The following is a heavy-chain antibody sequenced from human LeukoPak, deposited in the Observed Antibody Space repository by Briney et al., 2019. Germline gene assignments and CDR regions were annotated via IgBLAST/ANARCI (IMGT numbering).Heavy chain of an antibody. CDR1: GLTFSNYA. CDR2: ITSGFTP. J-gene: IGHJ4*02. V-gene: IGHV3-23*01. CDR3: AKDYSDSRVGDVFFEY. D-gene: IGHD1-26*01. Sequence: PGGSLRLSCAASGLTFSNYAMSWFRQAPGKGLEWVSGITSGFTPHYADSLQGRFTISRDNFKKTFHLQINSLRAEDTAVYYCAKDYSDSRVGDVFFEYWGQGTLVTVSS.